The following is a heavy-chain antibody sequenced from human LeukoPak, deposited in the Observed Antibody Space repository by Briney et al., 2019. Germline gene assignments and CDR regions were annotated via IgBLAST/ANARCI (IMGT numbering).Heavy chain of an antibody. CDR2: ISWDSSSV. CDR1: GFTFRDYA. Sequence: GRSLRLSCAASGFTFRDYAMYWVRQAPGKGLEWVSGISWDSSSVAYADSVKGRFTISRDNAKNSLYLQMNSLRAEDMALYYCAKDVGGPLADAFDIWGQGTIVTVSS. J-gene: IGHJ3*02. D-gene: IGHD2-15*01. CDR3: AKDVGGPLADAFDI. V-gene: IGHV3-9*03.